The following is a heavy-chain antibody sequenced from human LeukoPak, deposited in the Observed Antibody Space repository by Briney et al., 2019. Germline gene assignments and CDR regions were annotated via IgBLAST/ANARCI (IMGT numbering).Heavy chain of an antibody. CDR3: ARELVSLGTGYFDL. J-gene: IGHJ2*01. V-gene: IGHV3-23*01. D-gene: IGHD7-27*01. CDR1: GFTFGTYG. CDR2: ITGSSTWT. Sequence: GSLRLSCEASGFTFGTYGMTWVRQAPGKGLEWVSGITGSSTWTYYADSVKGRFTISRDNSKNTLQLQMHSLRAEDTAIYYCARELVSLGTGYFDLWGRGTLVTVSS.